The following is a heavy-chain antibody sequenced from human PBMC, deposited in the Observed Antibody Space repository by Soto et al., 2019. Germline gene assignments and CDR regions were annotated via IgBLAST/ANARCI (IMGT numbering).Heavy chain of an antibody. D-gene: IGHD3-3*01. CDR1: GDSVPSNSAA. CDR3: ARETPTSTIFGVVDKNPNWLDP. Sequence: PSQTLSLTCAISGDSVPSNSAAWNWIRQSPSRGLEWLGRTYYRSKWCNDYAVSVKSRITINPDTSKNQFSLQLNSVTPEDTAVYYCARETPTSTIFGVVDKNPNWLDPWGQGTLVTVSS. V-gene: IGHV6-1*01. J-gene: IGHJ5*02. CDR2: TYYRSKWCN.